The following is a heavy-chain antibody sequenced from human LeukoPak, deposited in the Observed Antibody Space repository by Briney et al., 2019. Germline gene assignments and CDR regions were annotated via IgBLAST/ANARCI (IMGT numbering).Heavy chain of an antibody. Sequence: PSETLSLTCAVYGGSFSGYYWSWIRQPPGKGLEWIGKINHSGSTNYNPSLKSRVTISVDTSKNQFSLKLSSVTAADTAVYYCASTLGYCSGGSCYSGYWGQGTLVTVS. D-gene: IGHD2-15*01. J-gene: IGHJ4*02. CDR3: ASTLGYCSGGSCYSGY. V-gene: IGHV4-34*01. CDR2: INHSGST. CDR1: GGSFSGYY.